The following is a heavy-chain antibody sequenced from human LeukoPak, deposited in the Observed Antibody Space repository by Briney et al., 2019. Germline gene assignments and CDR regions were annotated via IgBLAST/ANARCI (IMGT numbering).Heavy chain of an antibody. CDR1: GFTFSSYS. Sequence: GGSLRLSCAASGFTFSSYSMNWVRQAPGKGLEWVSSISSSSSYIYYADSVKGRFTISRDNAKNSLYLQMNSLRAEDTAVYYCARAGDVTSNEDYYYYYYMDVWGKGTTVTVSS. V-gene: IGHV3-21*01. J-gene: IGHJ6*03. D-gene: IGHD2-2*01. CDR2: ISSSSSYI. CDR3: ARAGDVTSNEDYYYYYYMDV.